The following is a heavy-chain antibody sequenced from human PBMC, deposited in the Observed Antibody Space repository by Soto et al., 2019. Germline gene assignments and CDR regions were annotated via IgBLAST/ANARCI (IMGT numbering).Heavy chain of an antibody. CDR3: ARDDGRDGYMEFDY. D-gene: IGHD5-12*01. J-gene: IGHJ4*02. V-gene: IGHV4-34*01. CDR1: GGSFSGYY. CDR2: INHSGST. Sequence: SETLSLTCAVYGGSFSGYYWSWIRQPPGKGLEWIGEINHSGSTNYNPSLKSRVTISEDTSKNQFSLKLSSVTAADTAVYYCARDDGRDGYMEFDYWGQGTLVTVSS.